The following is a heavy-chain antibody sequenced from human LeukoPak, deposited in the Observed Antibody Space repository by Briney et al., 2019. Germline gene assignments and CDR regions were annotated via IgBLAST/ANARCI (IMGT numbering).Heavy chain of an antibody. CDR3: ARERRRGYSYGYHGMDV. D-gene: IGHD5-18*01. V-gene: IGHV1-2*04. CDR2: INPNSGGT. J-gene: IGHJ6*02. Sequence: GASVKVSCKASGYTFTGYYMHWVRQAPGQGLEWMGWINPNSGGTNYAQKFQGWVTMTRDTSISTAYMELSRLRSDDTAVYYCARERRRGYSYGYHGMDVWGQGTTVTVSS. CDR1: GYTFTGYY.